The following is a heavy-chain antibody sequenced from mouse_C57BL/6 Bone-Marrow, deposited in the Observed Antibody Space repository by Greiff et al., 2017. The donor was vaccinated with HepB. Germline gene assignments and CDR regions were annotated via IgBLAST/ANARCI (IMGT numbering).Heavy chain of an antibody. CDR1: GYAFSSYW. D-gene: IGHD3-3*01. V-gene: IGHV1-80*01. CDR3: ARKGWRPFDY. CDR2: IYPGDGDT. J-gene: IGHJ2*01. Sequence: VKLQESGAELVKPGASVKISCKASGYAFSSYWMNWVKQRPGKGLEWIGQIYPGDGDTNYNGKFKGKATLTADKSSSTAYMQLSSLTSEDSAVYFCARKGWRPFDYWGQGTTLTVSS.